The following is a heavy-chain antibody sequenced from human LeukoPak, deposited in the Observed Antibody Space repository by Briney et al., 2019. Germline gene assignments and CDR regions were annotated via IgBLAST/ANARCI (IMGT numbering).Heavy chain of an antibody. CDR3: ARGGGYSSSWSY. V-gene: IGHV4-59*01. J-gene: IGHJ4*02. CDR2: IYYSGST. D-gene: IGHD6-13*01. CDR1: GGSISSYY. Sequence: SETLSLTCTVSGGSISSYYWSWIRQPPGKGLEWIGYIYYSGSTKYNPSLKSRVTISVDTSKNQFSLKLSSVTAADTAVYYCARGGGYSSSWSYWGQGTLVTVSS.